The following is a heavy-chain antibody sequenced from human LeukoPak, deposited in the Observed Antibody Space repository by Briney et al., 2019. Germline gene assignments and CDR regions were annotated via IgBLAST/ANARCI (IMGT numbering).Heavy chain of an antibody. CDR1: GYTFTGYY. J-gene: IGHJ4*02. D-gene: IGHD6-13*01. CDR2: INPNSGGT. CDR3: ARIPFGSSWEYFDY. Sequence: ASVKVSCKASGYTFTGYYMHWVRQAPGQGLEWMGWINPNSGGTNYAQKFQGSVTMTRDTFISTAYMELSMLRSDDTAVYYCARIPFGSSWEYFDYWGQGTLVTVSS. V-gene: IGHV1-2*02.